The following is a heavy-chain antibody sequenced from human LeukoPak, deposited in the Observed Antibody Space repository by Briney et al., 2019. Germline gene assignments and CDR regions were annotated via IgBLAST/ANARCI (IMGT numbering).Heavy chain of an antibody. CDR2: INHSGST. J-gene: IGHJ4*02. V-gene: IGHV4-34*01. CDR3: ARLKLTLDY. Sequence: KPSETLSLTCAVYGGSFSGYYWSWIRQPPGKGLEWIGEINHSGSTNYNPSLESRLTMSLDKSKNQFSLNLYSVTASDTAMYFCARLKLTLDYWGQGSLVTVSS. CDR1: GGSFSGYY. D-gene: IGHD4-23*01.